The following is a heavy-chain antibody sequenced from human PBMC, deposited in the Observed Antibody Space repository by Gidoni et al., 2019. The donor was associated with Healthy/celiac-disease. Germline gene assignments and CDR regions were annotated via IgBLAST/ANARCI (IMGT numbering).Heavy chain of an antibody. CDR1: VYSFTSYC. CDR2: IYPGDSDT. J-gene: IGHJ5*02. V-gene: IGHV5-51*01. CDR3: ARQGGTGYSGYANWFDP. D-gene: IGHD5-12*01. Sequence: EVQLVQSGAEVKKPGESLKISCTGSVYSFTSYCIGWVRQMPGKGLEWMGIIYPGDSDTRYSPSFQGQVTISADKSISTAYLQWSSLKASDTAMYYCARQGGTGYSGYANWFDPWGQGTLVTVSS.